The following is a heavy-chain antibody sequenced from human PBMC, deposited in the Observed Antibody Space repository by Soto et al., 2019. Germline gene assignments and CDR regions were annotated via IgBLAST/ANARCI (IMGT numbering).Heavy chain of an antibody. CDR1: GYTFSSFS. J-gene: IGHJ4*02. CDR3: ARGSDRFNWNDPWDY. V-gene: IGHV1-18*01. D-gene: IGHD1-20*01. Sequence: QVQLVQSGAEVKKPGASVKVSCKASGYTFSSFSISWVRQAPGQGLEWLGWITSYNSQTRYAQKLQGRATLTTDTSTNTAYMELRSLKFDDTAVYYCARGSDRFNWNDPWDYLGQGTLVTVSS. CDR2: ITSYNSQT.